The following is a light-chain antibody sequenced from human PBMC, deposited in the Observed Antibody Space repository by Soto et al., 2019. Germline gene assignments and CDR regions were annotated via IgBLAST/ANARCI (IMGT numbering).Light chain of an antibody. CDR2: EVS. V-gene: IGLV2-14*01. CDR3: SSYTSSSTLEV. Sequence: QSVLTQPASVSGSPGQSITISCTGTSSDVGGYNYVSWYQQHQGKAPKLMIYEVSNRPSGVSNRFSGSKSGNTASLSISGLQAEDEADYYCSSYTSSSTLEVFGGGTKLTVL. CDR1: SSDVGGYNY. J-gene: IGLJ2*01.